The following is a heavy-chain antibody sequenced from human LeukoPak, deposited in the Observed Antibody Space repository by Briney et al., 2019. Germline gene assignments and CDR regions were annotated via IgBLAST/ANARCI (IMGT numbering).Heavy chain of an antibody. CDR2: IRYDGSDK. CDR3: AKRSVYSSSWSDFDY. D-gene: IGHD6-13*01. Sequence: GGSLRLSCAASGFTFSNYGMHWVRQTPDKGLEWVAFIRYDGSDKYYADSVKGRFTISRDNSKNTLYLQMNSLRAEDTAVYYCAKRSVYSSSWSDFDYWGQGALVTVSS. V-gene: IGHV3-30*02. CDR1: GFTFSNYG. J-gene: IGHJ4*02.